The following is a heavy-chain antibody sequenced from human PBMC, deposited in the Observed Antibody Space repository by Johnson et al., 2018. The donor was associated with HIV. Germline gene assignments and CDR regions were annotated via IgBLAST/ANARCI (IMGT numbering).Heavy chain of an antibody. CDR1: GFTFSSYG. J-gene: IGHJ3*02. CDR3: TTDPTSILWFREVGRDAFDI. Sequence: QVQLVESGGGVVQPGGSLRLSCAASGFTFSSYGMHWVRQAPGKGLEWVAFTRYDGSEKNYVDSVKGRFTISRDNAKNSMYLQMNSLKTEDTAVYYCTTDPTSILWFREVGRDAFDIWGQGTMVTVSS. CDR2: TRYDGSEK. D-gene: IGHD3-10*01. V-gene: IGHV3-30*02.